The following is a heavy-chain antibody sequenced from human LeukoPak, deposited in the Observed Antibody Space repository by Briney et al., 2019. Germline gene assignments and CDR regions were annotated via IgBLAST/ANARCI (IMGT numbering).Heavy chain of an antibody. CDR2: IRFDGSNE. CDR1: GFIFSGYD. D-gene: IGHD6-13*01. V-gene: IGHV3-30*02. Sequence: GGSLRLSCAASGFIFSGYDIHWVRQAPGKGLEWVAFIRFDGSNEYYADSVKGRFTISRDNSKYTLYLQMNSLRAEDTAVYYCALPQRASSPDPLDFWGQGTLVTVSS. CDR3: ALPQRASSPDPLDF. J-gene: IGHJ4*02.